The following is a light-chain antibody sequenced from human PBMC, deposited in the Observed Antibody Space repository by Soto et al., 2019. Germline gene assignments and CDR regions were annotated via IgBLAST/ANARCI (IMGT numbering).Light chain of an antibody. J-gene: IGKJ5*01. Sequence: EIVFTQSPGTLSLSPGERAALSCRASQSVSTGYLVWYQQRPGQAPRVLIYGASNRATGIPDRFSGSGSGTDFTLTISSLEPEDFAVYHCQQRSNWPTFGQGTRLEIK. CDR2: GAS. CDR3: QQRSNWPT. CDR1: QSVSTGY. V-gene: IGKV3D-20*02.